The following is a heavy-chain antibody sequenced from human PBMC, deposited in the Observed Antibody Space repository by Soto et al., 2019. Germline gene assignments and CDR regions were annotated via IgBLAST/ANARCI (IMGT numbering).Heavy chain of an antibody. Sequence: QVQLVQSGAEVKKPGASVKVSCKASGYTFTGYYMHWVRQAPGQGLEWMGWINPNSGGTNYAQKFQGWVTMTRDTSISTAYMELSRLRSDDTAVYYCARQSENYDFWSGYYNRAYYFDYWGQGTLVTVSS. CDR3: ARQSENYDFWSGYYNRAYYFDY. CDR2: INPNSGGT. V-gene: IGHV1-2*04. CDR1: GYTFTGYY. D-gene: IGHD3-3*01. J-gene: IGHJ4*02.